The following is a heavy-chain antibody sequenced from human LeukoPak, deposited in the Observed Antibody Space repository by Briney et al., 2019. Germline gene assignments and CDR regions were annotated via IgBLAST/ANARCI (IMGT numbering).Heavy chain of an antibody. CDR1: GGTFSNYG. V-gene: IGHV1-69*01. Sequence: SVKVSCKGSGGTFSNYGLSWVRQAPGQGLGWMGGIIPLFGSANHAQNFQGRDTITADESTSTAYMELSSLRSEDTAVYYCARGRYHSSDYRQNYFDYWGQGTLVTVSS. CDR3: ARGRYHSSDYRQNYFDY. D-gene: IGHD3-22*01. J-gene: IGHJ4*02. CDR2: IIPLFGSA.